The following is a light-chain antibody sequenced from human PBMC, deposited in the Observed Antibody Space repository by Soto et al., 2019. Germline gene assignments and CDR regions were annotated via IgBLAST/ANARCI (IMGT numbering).Light chain of an antibody. Sequence: QPVLTQSPSASASLGASVKLTCTLRSGHSSYAIAWHQQQPEKGPRYLMKLNSDGSHNKGDGIPDRFSGSSSGAERYLTISSLQSEDEAYYYCQTWGTGFSVVFGGGTKLTVL. CDR1: SGHSSYA. V-gene: IGLV4-69*01. J-gene: IGLJ2*01. CDR3: QTWGTGFSVV. CDR2: LNSDGSH.